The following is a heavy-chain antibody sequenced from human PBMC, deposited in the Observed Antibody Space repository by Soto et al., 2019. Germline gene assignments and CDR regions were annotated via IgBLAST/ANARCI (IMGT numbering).Heavy chain of an antibody. J-gene: IGHJ3*01. CDR2: IYWDDDK. CDR1: GFSLTTNGVG. V-gene: IGHV2-5*02. D-gene: IGHD4-4*01. Sequence: KESGPTVVKPTQTLTLTCTFSGFSLTTNGVGVGWIRQPPGKALEWLALIYWDDDKRYSPTLKSRLAITKDISKNQVVLTLTDVDPVDAATYFCVHHVTGGSFGVWGQGSRVTVSS. CDR3: VHHVTGGSFGV.